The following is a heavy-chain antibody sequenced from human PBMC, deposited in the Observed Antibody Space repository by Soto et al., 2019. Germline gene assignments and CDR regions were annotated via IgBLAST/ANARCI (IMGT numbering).Heavy chain of an antibody. V-gene: IGHV3-53*01. CDR1: GFTVSSNY. CDR2: IYSGGST. D-gene: IGHD4-17*01. Sequence: GESLKISCAASGFTVSSNYMSWVRQAPGKGLEWVSVIYSGGSTYYADSVKGRFTISRDNSKNTLYLQMNSLRAEDTAVYYCARDGPLAYGFPAGPPHGMDVWGQGTTVTVSS. CDR3: ARDGPLAYGFPAGPPHGMDV. J-gene: IGHJ6*02.